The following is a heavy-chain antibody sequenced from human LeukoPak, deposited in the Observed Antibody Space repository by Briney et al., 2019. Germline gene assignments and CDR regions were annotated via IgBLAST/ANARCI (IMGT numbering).Heavy chain of an antibody. CDR1: GFTFSDYY. V-gene: IGHV3-11*04. D-gene: IGHD3-3*01. CDR3: AKGHGFLEWSIQD. Sequence: GGSLRLSCAASGFTFSDYYMSWIRQAPGKGLEWVSYISSSGSTIYYADSVKGRFTISMDNAKNSLYLQMNSLRAEDTAVYYCAKGHGFLEWSIQDWGQGTLVTVSS. CDR2: ISSSGSTI. J-gene: IGHJ4*02.